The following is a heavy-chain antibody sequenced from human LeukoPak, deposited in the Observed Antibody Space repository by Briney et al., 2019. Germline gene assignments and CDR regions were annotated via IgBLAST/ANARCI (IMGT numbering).Heavy chain of an antibody. Sequence: SETLSLTCTVSGGSISSYYWSWIRQPPGKGLEWIGYVYYSGSTNCNPSLKSRVTISVDTSKNQFSLKLSSVTAADTAVYYCARWSGSGYNFDYWGQGTLVTVSS. CDR2: VYYSGST. V-gene: IGHV4-59*08. J-gene: IGHJ4*02. CDR3: ARWSGSGYNFDY. D-gene: IGHD3-22*01. CDR1: GGSISSYY.